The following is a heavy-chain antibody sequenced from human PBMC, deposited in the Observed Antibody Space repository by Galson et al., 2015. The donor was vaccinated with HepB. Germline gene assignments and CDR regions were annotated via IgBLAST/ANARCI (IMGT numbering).Heavy chain of an antibody. CDR1: GFTFSNAW. CDR3: TTDRFFHPEVVTSP. D-gene: IGHD3-22*01. CDR2: IKSKTDGGTT. V-gene: IGHV3-15*07. Sequence: SLRLSCAASGFTFSNAWMNWVRQAPGKGLEWVGRIKSKTDGGTTDYAAPVKGRFTISRDDSKNTLYLQMNSLKTEDTAVYYCTTDRFFHPEVVTSPWGQGTLVTVSS. J-gene: IGHJ5*02.